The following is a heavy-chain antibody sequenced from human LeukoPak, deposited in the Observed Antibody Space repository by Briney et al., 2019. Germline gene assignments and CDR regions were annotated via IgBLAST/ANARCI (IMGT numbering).Heavy chain of an antibody. CDR3: ARGAVSGDHYYGLDV. Sequence: SETLSLTCAVYGGSFSGYYWSWIRLPPGKGLEWIGEINQSGSTKYNPSLKSRVTISVDTTKNQFSLKLSSVTAADTAVYYCARGAVSGDHYYGLDVWGQGNTVTVSS. D-gene: IGHD2-21*01. CDR1: GGSFSGYY. V-gene: IGHV4-34*01. J-gene: IGHJ6*02. CDR2: INQSGST.